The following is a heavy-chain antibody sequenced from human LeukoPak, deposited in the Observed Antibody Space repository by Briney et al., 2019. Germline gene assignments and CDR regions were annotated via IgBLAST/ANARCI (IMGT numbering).Heavy chain of an antibody. CDR3: AKVFRENFGAPFDY. D-gene: IGHD2-21*01. V-gene: IGHV3-30*18. CDR2: ISYDGSNK. J-gene: IGHJ4*02. Sequence: PGRSLRLSCAASGFTFSSYGMHWFRQAPGKGLEWVAVISYDGSNKYYADSVKGRFTISRDNSKNTLYLQMNSLRAEDTAVYYCAKVFRENFGAPFDYWGQGTLVTVSS. CDR1: GFTFSSYG.